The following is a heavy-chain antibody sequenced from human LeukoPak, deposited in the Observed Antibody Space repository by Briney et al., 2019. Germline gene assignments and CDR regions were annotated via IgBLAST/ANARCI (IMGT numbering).Heavy chain of an antibody. CDR3: AIAARHSMDV. D-gene: IGHD6-6*01. CDR1: GGSISSHY. V-gene: IGHV4-59*11. J-gene: IGHJ6*03. Sequence: SETLSLTCTVFGGSISSHYWSWIRQPPGKGLEWIGYIYYSGSTNYNPSLKSRVTISVDTSKNQFSLKLSSVTAADTAVYYCAIAARHSMDVWGKGTTVTVSS. CDR2: IYYSGST.